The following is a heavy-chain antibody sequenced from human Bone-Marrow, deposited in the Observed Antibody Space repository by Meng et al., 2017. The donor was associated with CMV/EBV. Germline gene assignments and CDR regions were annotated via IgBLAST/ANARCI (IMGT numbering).Heavy chain of an antibody. J-gene: IGHJ4*02. CDR3: ARDIDPYSSSWAFDY. V-gene: IGHV4-59*01. CDR1: GGSISSYY. D-gene: IGHD6-13*01. Sequence: SETLSLTCTVSGGSISSYYWSWIRQPPGKGLEWIGYIYYSGSTNYNPSLKSRVTISVDTSKNQFSLKLSSVTAADTAVYYCARDIDPYSSSWAFDYWGQGTLVTVYS. CDR2: IYYSGST.